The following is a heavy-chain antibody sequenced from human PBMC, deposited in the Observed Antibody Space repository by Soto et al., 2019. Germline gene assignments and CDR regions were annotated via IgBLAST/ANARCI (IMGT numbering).Heavy chain of an antibody. Sequence: EVQLVESGGGLVQPGGSLRLSCAASGLTFSKADMSWVRQAPGKGLEWVSAITGSGVNTYYADSVKGRFTVSRDNSKNTLFLQMNSLRVEDTAIYYCATHSWDHWGQGTLVTVSS. CDR2: ITGSGVNT. J-gene: IGHJ4*02. CDR1: GLTFSKAD. CDR3: ATHSWDH. V-gene: IGHV3-23*04.